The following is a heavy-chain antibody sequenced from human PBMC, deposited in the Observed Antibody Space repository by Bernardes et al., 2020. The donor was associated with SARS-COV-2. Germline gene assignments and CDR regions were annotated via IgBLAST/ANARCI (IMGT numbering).Heavy chain of an antibody. CDR2: ISSSSSYI. J-gene: IGHJ6*02. Sequence: GGSLRLSCAASGFTFSSYSMNWVRQAPGKGLEWVSSISSSSSYIAYADSVKGRFTISRDNAKNSLYLQMNSLRAEDTAVYYCASFGREGSVIAATNYYYAMDVWGQGTTVTVSS. CDR3: ASFGREGSVIAATNYYYAMDV. D-gene: IGHD2-15*01. V-gene: IGHV3-21*06. CDR1: GFTFSSYS.